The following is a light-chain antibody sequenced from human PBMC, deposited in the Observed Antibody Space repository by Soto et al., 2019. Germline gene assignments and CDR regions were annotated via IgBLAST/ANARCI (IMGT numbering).Light chain of an antibody. V-gene: IGKV3-15*01. J-gene: IGKJ2*01. CDR1: QNIRSS. CDR3: QQYDIWPPYT. CDR2: DAS. Sequence: ELVITQSPASLSASTGERVTLSCRASQNIRSSLAWYQQRPGQAPRLLIYDASTRATGIPPRFSGGGSGTEFTVTISSLQSEDFAIYYCQQYDIWPPYTFGQGTKVDIK.